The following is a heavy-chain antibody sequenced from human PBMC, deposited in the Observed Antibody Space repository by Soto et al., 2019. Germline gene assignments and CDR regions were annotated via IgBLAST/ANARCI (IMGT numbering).Heavy chain of an antibody. Sequence: EVQLVESGGGLVQPGDSLRLSCAASGFTFSSYWMHWVRQAPGKGLVWVSRINSDGSSTSYAGSVKGRFTISRDNAKNTLYLQMNSLRAEDTAVYYCVRTSLVVAAATREDYWGQGTLVTVSS. V-gene: IGHV3-74*01. CDR3: VRTSLVVAAATREDY. J-gene: IGHJ4*02. CDR1: GFTFSSYW. D-gene: IGHD2-15*01. CDR2: INSDGSST.